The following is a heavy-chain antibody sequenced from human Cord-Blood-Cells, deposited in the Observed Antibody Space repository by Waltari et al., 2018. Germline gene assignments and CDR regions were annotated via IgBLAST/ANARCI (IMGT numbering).Heavy chain of an antibody. V-gene: IGHV1-69*01. CDR3: ARDKFSYTFNWYFDL. CDR1: GGTFSSYA. Sequence: QVQLVQSGAEVKKPGSSVKVSCKASGGTFSSYAISCVRQAPGQGLEWMGGIIPIFGTANYAQKFQGRVTITADESTSTAYMELSSLRSEDTAVYYCARDKFSYTFNWYFDLWGRGTLVTVSS. J-gene: IGHJ2*01. CDR2: IIPIFGTA. D-gene: IGHD1-26*01.